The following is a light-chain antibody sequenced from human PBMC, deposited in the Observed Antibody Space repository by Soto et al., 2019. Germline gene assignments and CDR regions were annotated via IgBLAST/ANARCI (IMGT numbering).Light chain of an antibody. Sequence: QSALTQPASVSGSPGQSITISCTGTSSDVGSYNLVSWYQQHPDKVPKLIIYEDSERPSGVSDRFSGSKSGNTASLTVSGLQAADEADYFCKSYAGSNTYVFGSGTKLTVL. J-gene: IGLJ1*01. V-gene: IGLV2-14*02. CDR1: SSDVGSYNL. CDR2: EDS. CDR3: KSYAGSNTYV.